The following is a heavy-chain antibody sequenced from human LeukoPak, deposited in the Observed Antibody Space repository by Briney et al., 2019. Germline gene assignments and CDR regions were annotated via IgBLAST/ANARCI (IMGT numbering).Heavy chain of an antibody. V-gene: IGHV3-48*04. CDR1: GFTFSSYS. CDR2: ISSSSSTI. J-gene: IGHJ4*02. CDR3: ARERVFDY. Sequence: GGSLRLSCAASGFTFSSYSLNWVRQAPGKGLEGVSYISSSSSTIYYADSVKGRFTISRDNAKNSLYLQMNSLRAEDTAVYYCARERVFDYWGQGTLVTVSS.